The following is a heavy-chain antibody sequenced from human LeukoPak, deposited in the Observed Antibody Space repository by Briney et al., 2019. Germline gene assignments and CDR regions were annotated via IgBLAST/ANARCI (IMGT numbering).Heavy chain of an antibody. J-gene: IGHJ4*02. CDR1: GFTFSSYA. V-gene: IGHV3-23*01. CDR3: AKSPLRFLEHNFDY. D-gene: IGHD3-3*01. Sequence: TGGSLRLSCAASGFTFSSYAMSWVRQAPGKGLEWVSAISGSGGSTYYADSVEGRFTISRDNSKNTLYLQMNSLRAEDTAVYYCAKSPLRFLEHNFDYWGQGTLVTVSS. CDR2: ISGSGGST.